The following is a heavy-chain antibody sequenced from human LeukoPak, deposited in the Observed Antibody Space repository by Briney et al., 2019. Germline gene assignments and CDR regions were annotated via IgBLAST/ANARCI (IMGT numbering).Heavy chain of an antibody. CDR3: ARVAGGGDRLAGNYFDY. CDR2: IIPIFGTA. V-gene: IGHV1-69*13. CDR1: GGTFSSYA. D-gene: IGHD2-21*02. J-gene: IGHJ4*02. Sequence: SVKVSCKASGGTFSSYAISWVRQAPGQGLEWMGGIIPIFGTANYAQKFQGRVTITADESTSTAYMELSSLRSEDTAVYYCARVAGGGDRLAGNYFDYWGQGTLVTASS.